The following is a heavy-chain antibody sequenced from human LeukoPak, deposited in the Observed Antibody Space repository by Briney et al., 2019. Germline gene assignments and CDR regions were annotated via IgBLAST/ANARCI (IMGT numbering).Heavy chain of an antibody. CDR3: ARRLAAAVRLAAFDI. Sequence: ASVKVSCKASGYTFTGYYMHWVRQAPGQGLEWMGWINPNSGGTNYAQKSQGRVTMTRDTSISTAYMELSRLRSDDTAVYYCARRLAAAVRLAAFDIWGQGTMVTVSS. D-gene: IGHD6-13*01. CDR2: INPNSGGT. CDR1: GYTFTGYY. J-gene: IGHJ3*02. V-gene: IGHV1-2*02.